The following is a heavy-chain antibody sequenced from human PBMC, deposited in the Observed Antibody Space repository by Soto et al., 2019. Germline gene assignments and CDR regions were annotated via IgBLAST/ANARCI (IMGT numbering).Heavy chain of an antibody. V-gene: IGHV1-69*13. CDR2: IIPRFGTT. J-gene: IGHJ4*02. CDR1: GDSFSKYT. CDR3: ARGRGLYNSGRSQLDS. Sequence: SVKVSCKASGDSFSKYTVNWVRQAPRQGLEWMGGIIPRFGTTNYAPTLQDRVTITADESMNTVYMELSSLRSEDTALYYCARGRGLYNSGRSQLDSWGQGTLVTRLL. D-gene: IGHD1-1*01.